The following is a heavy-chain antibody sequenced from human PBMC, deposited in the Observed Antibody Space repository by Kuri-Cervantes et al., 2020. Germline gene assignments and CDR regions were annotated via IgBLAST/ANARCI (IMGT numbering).Heavy chain of an antibody. CDR3: AREFVVELIYYYYYGMDV. CDR2: IKQDGSEK. Sequence: LSLTCAASGFTFSSYWMSWVRQAPGKGLEWVANIKQDGSEKYYVDSVKGRSTISRDNAKNSLYLQMNSLRAEDTAVYYCAREFVVELIYYYYYGMDVWGQGTTVTVSS. CDR1: GFTFSSYW. D-gene: IGHD1-1*01. V-gene: IGHV3-7*01. J-gene: IGHJ6*02.